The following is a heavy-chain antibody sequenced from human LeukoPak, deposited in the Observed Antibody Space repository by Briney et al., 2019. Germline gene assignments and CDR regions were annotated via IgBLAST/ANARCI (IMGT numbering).Heavy chain of an antibody. CDR1: VLTSSSYG. D-gene: IGHD4-17*01. V-gene: IGHV3-33*01. J-gene: IGHJ4*02. Sequence: VGSLSLSCAGSVLTSSSYGMHGVGQAPGGGLYWVAVIWYDGSNKYYPDSVKGRFTTSRDNSKNTLYLQMNSLRAEDTALYYCARKGYYGDFNVDYWGQGTLVSVSS. CDR2: IWYDGSNK. CDR3: ARKGYYGDFNVDY.